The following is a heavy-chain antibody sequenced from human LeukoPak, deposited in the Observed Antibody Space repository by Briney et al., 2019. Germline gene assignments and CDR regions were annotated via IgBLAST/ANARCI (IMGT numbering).Heavy chain of an antibody. J-gene: IGHJ4*02. V-gene: IGHV1-2*02. CDR1: GYTFTGYF. CDR2: INPNIGAT. Sequence: ASVKVSCKASGYTFTGYFMHWVRQAPGQGLEWMGWINPNIGATKYARKFQGRVTMTRDTSISTAYMELRSLRSDDTAVYYCARDWRSGGSCPFDYWGQGTLVTVSS. CDR3: ARDWRSGGSCPFDY. D-gene: IGHD2-15*01.